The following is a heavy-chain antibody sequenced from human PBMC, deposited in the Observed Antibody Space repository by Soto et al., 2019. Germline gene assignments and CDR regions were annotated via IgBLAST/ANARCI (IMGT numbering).Heavy chain of an antibody. Sequence: DVQLVESGGGLVKAGESLRLSCAASGFTFRPYSMNWVRQAPGKGLEWVSSISCSSSYIYYADSVKGRFTISRDNAKNSLYLQMNSLRAEDTAVYYCARVVDYCDPYYYYGMDVWGQGTTVTVSS. J-gene: IGHJ6*02. V-gene: IGHV3-21*01. CDR3: ARVVDYCDPYYYYGMDV. D-gene: IGHD3-22*01. CDR1: GFTFRPYS. CDR2: ISCSSSYI.